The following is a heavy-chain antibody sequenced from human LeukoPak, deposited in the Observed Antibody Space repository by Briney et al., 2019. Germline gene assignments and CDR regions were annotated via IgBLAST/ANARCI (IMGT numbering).Heavy chain of an antibody. CDR1: GYTFTGYY. Sequence: ASVKVCCKASGYTFTGYYMHWVRQAPGQGLEWMGWINPNSGGTNYAQKFQGRVTMTRDTSISTAYMELSRLRSDDTAVYYCARGRGQWLVWREYYFDYWGQGTLVTVSS. V-gene: IGHV1-2*02. D-gene: IGHD6-19*01. CDR2: INPNSGGT. CDR3: ARGRGQWLVWREYYFDY. J-gene: IGHJ4*02.